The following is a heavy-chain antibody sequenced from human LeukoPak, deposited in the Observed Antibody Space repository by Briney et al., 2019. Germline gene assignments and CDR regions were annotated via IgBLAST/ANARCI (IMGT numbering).Heavy chain of an antibody. CDR3: ARVGTVVTLYFDY. CDR2: IYYSGST. CDR1: GGSISSSSYY. Sequence: PSETLSLTCTVSGGSISSSSYYWGWIRQPPGKGLEWIGSIYYSGSTYYNPSLKSRVTISVDTSKNQFSLKLSSVTAADTAVYYCARVGTVVTLYFDYWGQGTLVTVSS. J-gene: IGHJ4*02. D-gene: IGHD4-23*01. V-gene: IGHV4-39*07.